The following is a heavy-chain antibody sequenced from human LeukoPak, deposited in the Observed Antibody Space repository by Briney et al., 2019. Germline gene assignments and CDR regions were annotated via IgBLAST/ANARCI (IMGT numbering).Heavy chain of an antibody. CDR1: GFTFSSYS. V-gene: IGHV3-48*04. CDR3: ARASIELGRSSHDYYYYYYMDV. J-gene: IGHJ6*03. CDR2: ISSGRNTI. Sequence: GGSLRLSCAASGFTFSSYSMNWVRRAPGKGLEWVSYISSGRNTIYYADSVKGRFTISRDNAMNSLCLQMNSLRAEDTAVYYCARASIELGRSSHDYYYYYYMDVWGKGTTVTVSS. D-gene: IGHD7-27*01.